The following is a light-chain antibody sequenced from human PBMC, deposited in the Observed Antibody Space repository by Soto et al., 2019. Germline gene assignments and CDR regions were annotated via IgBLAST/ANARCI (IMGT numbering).Light chain of an antibody. CDR3: PQRSIWLIT. CDR1: QSVSSY. CDR2: DAS. J-gene: IGKJ5*01. V-gene: IGKV3-11*01. Sequence: IVLKQSPATLSLSKGERATLSCRASQSVSSYLAWYQQKPGQAPRLLIYDASNRATGIPARFSGSGSGTDFTLTISCLEPEDFAVYYCPQRSIWLITFGQGARLEI.